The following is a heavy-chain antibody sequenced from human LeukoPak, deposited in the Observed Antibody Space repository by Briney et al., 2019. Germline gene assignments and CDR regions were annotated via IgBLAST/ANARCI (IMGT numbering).Heavy chain of an antibody. CDR1: GFTFSNYG. D-gene: IGHD3-22*01. CDR3: ARDDYYDSSGYFDY. CDR2: IKQDGSEK. J-gene: IGHJ4*02. Sequence: GGSLRLSCAASGFTFSNYGMSWVRQAPGKGLEWVANIKQDGSEKYYVDSVKGRFTISRDNAKNSLYLQMNSLRAEDTAVYYCARDDYYDSSGYFDYWGQGTLVTVSS. V-gene: IGHV3-7*03.